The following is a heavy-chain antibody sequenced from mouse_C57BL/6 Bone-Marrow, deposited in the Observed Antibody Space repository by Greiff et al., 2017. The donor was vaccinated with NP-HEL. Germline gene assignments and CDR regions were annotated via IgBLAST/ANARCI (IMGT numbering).Heavy chain of an antibody. CDR1: GYTFTSYW. CDR3: ARWFWYYFDY. J-gene: IGHJ2*01. CDR2: IHPNSGST. Sequence: VKLQQPGAELVKPGASVKLSCKASGYTFTSYWMHWVKQRPGQGLEWIGMIHPNSGSTNYNEKFKSKATLTVDKSSSTAYMQLSSLTSEDSAVYYCARWFWYYFDYWGQGTTLTVSS. D-gene: IGHD2-2*01. V-gene: IGHV1-64*01.